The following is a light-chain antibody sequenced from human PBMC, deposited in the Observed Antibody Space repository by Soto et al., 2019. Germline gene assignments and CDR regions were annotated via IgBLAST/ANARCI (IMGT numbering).Light chain of an antibody. CDR1: SGDIGDYNY. CDR2: DVS. Sequence: QSALTQPASVSGSPGQSITISCVGTSGDIGDYNYVSWYQQHPGKVPKVIIYDVSNRPSGVSYRFSGTKSGNTASLTVSGLQAEDEAGYYCCSYTRSGTLIFGTGTKLTVL. V-gene: IGLV2-14*01. J-gene: IGLJ1*01. CDR3: CSYTRSGTLI.